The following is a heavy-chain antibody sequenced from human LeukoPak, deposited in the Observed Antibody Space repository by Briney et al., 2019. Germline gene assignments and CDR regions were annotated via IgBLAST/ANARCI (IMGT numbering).Heavy chain of an antibody. CDR3: ARALVGATYLDY. CDR2: ISYDGSNQ. V-gene: IGHV3-30*04. CDR1: GFTFSSYP. Sequence: QSGGSLRLSCAASGFTFSSYPMHWVRQAPGKGLEWVAVISYDGSNQYYADSVKGRFTISRDNSKNTLYLQMNSLRAEDTAVYYCARALVGATYLDYWGQGTLVTVSS. J-gene: IGHJ4*02. D-gene: IGHD1-26*01.